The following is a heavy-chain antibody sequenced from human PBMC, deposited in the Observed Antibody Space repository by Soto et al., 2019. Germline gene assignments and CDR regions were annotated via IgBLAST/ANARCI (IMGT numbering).Heavy chain of an antibody. CDR3: ARKEGWLVPAAIRNWFDP. V-gene: IGHV4-34*01. D-gene: IGHD2-2*02. CDR1: GGSFSGYY. CDR2: INHSGST. Sequence: SETLSLTCAVYGGSFSGYYWSWIRQPPGKGLEWIGEINHSGSTNYNPSLKSRVTISVDTSKNQFSLKLSSVTAADTAVYYCARKEGWLVPAAIRNWFDPWGQGTLVTVSP. J-gene: IGHJ5*02.